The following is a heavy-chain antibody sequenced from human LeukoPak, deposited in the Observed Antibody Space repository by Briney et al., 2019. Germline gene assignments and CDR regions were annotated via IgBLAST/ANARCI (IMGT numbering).Heavy chain of an antibody. CDR2: IYHSGST. CDR1: GGSISSGGYS. V-gene: IGHV4-30-2*01. CDR3: ARGRRGYDFWSGYLYDY. Sequence: PSETLSLTCAVSGGSISSGGYSWSWIRQPPGKGLEWIGYIYHSGSTNYNPSLKSRVTISVDTSKNQFSLKLSSVTAADTAVYYCARGRRGYDFWSGYLYDYWGQGTLVTVSS. D-gene: IGHD3-3*01. J-gene: IGHJ4*02.